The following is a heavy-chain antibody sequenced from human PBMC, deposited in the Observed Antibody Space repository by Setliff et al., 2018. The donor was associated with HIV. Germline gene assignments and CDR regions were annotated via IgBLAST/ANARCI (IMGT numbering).Heavy chain of an antibody. CDR3: ARAPYGSGNRPDY. D-gene: IGHD3-10*01. CDR2: ISAYNGNT. J-gene: IGHJ4*02. V-gene: IGHV1-18*01. CDR1: GYTFTSYG. Sequence: ASVKVSCKASGYTFTSYGISWVRQAPGQGLEWMGWISAYNGNTNYAQKLQGRVTMTRDTSISTAYMELSRLRSDDTAVYCCARAPYGSGNRPDYWGQGTLVTVSS.